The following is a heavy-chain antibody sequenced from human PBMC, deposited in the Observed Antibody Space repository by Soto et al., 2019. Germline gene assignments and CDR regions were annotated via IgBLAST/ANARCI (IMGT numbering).Heavy chain of an antibody. D-gene: IGHD4-17*01. CDR2: ISYDGSNK. V-gene: IGHV3-30*18. Sequence: HPGGSLRLSCAASGFTFSSYGMHWVRQAPGKGLEWVAVISYDGSNKYYADSVKGRFTISRDNSKNTLYLQMNSLRAEDTAVYYCAKGSVTVTLRLFDYWGQGTLVTVSS. J-gene: IGHJ4*02. CDR1: GFTFSSYG. CDR3: AKGSVTVTLRLFDY.